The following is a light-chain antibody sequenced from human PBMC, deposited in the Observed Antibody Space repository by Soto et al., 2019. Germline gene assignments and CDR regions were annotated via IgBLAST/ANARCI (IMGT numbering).Light chain of an antibody. Sequence: QSALTQPASVSGSPGQSITISCTGPRSDVGGYNYVYWPQQHPGKAPKLMIYDVTNRPSGVSDRFSGSKSGNTASLTISGLQAEDEADYYCSSYTSSSTYVFGAGTKLTVL. CDR2: DVT. J-gene: IGLJ1*01. V-gene: IGLV2-14*01. CDR1: RSDVGGYNY. CDR3: SSYTSSSTYV.